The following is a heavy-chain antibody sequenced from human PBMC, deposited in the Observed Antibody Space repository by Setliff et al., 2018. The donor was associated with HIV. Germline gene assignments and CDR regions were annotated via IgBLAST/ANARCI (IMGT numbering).Heavy chain of an antibody. CDR1: GYTFSDYY. CDR2: VDPEDGET. D-gene: IGHD1-26*01. Sequence: GASVKVSCKASGYTFSDYYMHWVQQAPGKGLEWMGRVDPEDGETKYAEKFRGRVTITADTSTDTVYMELSSLRSEDTAVYYCARTASGSSKSAFDYWGQGTLVTVSS. CDR3: ARTASGSSKSAFDY. J-gene: IGHJ4*02. V-gene: IGHV1-69-2*01.